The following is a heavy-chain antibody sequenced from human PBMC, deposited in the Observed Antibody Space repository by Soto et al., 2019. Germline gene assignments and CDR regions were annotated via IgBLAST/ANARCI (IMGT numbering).Heavy chain of an antibody. J-gene: IGHJ6*02. CDR1: GYTFTSYG. D-gene: IGHD3-10*01. CDR3: ASYNRDYYGSGSYVSRYSYGMDV. CDR2: ISAYNGNT. Sequence: ASVKVSCKASGYTFTSYGISWVRQAPGQGREWMGWISAYNGNTNYAQKLQGRVTMTTDTSTSTAYMELRSLRSDDTAVYYCASYNRDYYGSGSYVSRYSYGMDVWG. V-gene: IGHV1-18*01.